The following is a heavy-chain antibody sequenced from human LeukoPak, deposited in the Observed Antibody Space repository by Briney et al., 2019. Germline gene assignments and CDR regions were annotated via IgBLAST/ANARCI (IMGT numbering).Heavy chain of an antibody. CDR3: AKEEFGDSFVSPPPWFDL. D-gene: IGHD3-10*01. J-gene: IGHJ5*02. V-gene: IGHV3-21*04. CDR2: ISSSSSYI. CDR1: GFTFSSYS. Sequence: KPGGSLRLSCAASGFTFSSYSMNWVRQAPGKGLEWVSSISSSSSYIYYADSVKGRFTISRDNSKNTLYLQMNSLRAEDTAVYYCAKEEFGDSFVSPPPWFDLWGQGTLVTVSS.